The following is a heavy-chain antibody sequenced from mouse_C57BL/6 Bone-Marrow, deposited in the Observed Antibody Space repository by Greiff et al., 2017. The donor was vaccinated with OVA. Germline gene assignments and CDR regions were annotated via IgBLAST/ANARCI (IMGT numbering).Heavy chain of an antibody. V-gene: IGHV5-17*01. CDR1: GFTFSDYG. CDR2: ISSGSSTI. CDR3: ASNYGYFDV. Sequence: EVMLVESGGGLVKPGGSLKLSCAASGFTFSDYGMHWVRQAPEKGLEWVAYISSGSSTIYYADTVKGRFTISRDNAKNTMFLQMTSLRAEDTAMYYCASNYGYFDVWGTGTTVTVSS. J-gene: IGHJ1*03.